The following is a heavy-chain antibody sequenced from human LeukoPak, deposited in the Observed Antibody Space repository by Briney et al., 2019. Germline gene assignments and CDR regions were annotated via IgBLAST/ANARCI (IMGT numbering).Heavy chain of an antibody. CDR2: ISDDATYT. CDR1: GFTFSSYT. D-gene: IGHD2-21*02. J-gene: IGHJ4*02. Sequence: PGGSLRLSCAASGFTFSSYTMHWVRQAPGKGLEWVAAISDDATYTYYSVSVKGRFAISRDNSKKTLFLQMNNPTTDDTAVYYCARGTVVTALSGFWGQGTLVTVSS. CDR3: ARGTVVTALSGF. V-gene: IGHV3-30*09.